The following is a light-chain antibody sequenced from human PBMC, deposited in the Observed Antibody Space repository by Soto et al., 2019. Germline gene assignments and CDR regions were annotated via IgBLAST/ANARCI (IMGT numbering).Light chain of an antibody. CDR2: SAS. CDR1: QSVSLS. V-gene: IGKV3-20*01. CDR3: QQYGSSGT. J-gene: IGKJ1*01. Sequence: EIVLTQSPATLSFSPGGRATLSCRASQSVSLSLAWYQQKPGQAPRLLIYSASNRATGIPDRFSGSGSGTDFTLTISRLEPEDFAVYYCQQYGSSGTFGQGTKVDI.